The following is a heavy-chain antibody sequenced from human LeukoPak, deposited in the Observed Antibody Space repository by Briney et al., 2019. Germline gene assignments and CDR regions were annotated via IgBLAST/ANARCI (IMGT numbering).Heavy chain of an antibody. V-gene: IGHV4-34*01. CDR2: INHSGST. CDR3: AVSTVTTSGGDY. Sequence: PSETLSLTCAVYGGSFSGYYWSWIRQPPGKGLEWIGEINHSGSTNYSPSLKSRVTISVDTSKNQFSLKLSSVTAADTAVYYCAVSTVTTSGGDYWGQGTLVTVSS. D-gene: IGHD4-17*01. CDR1: GGSFSGYY. J-gene: IGHJ4*02.